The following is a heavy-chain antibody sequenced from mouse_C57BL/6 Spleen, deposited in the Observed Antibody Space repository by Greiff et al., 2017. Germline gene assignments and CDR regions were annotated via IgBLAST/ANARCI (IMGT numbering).Heavy chain of an antibody. CDR1: GFTFSSYG. V-gene: IGHV5-6*01. CDR2: ISSGGSYT. CDR3: ARRRGTSVVAPFAY. Sequence: EVQRVESGGDLVKPGGSLKLSCAASGFTFSSYGMSWVRQTPDKRLEWVATISSGGSYTYYPDSVKRRFTISRDNAKNTLYLQMSSLKSVATAMCYSARRRGTSVVAPFAYWGQGTLVTVSA. J-gene: IGHJ3*01. D-gene: IGHD1-1*01.